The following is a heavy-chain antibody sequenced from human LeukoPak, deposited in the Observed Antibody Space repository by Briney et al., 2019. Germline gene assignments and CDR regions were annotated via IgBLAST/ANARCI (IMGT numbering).Heavy chain of an antibody. Sequence: SETLSLTCTVSGGSISSYYWSWIRQPPGKGLEWIGYIYYSGSTNYNPSFKSRVTISVDTSKNQFSLKLSSVTAADTAVYYCASYGSSFHRYYYYMDVWGKGTTVTVSS. D-gene: IGHD6-13*01. CDR1: GGSISSYY. J-gene: IGHJ6*03. CDR2: IYYSGST. CDR3: ASYGSSFHRYYYYMDV. V-gene: IGHV4-59*01.